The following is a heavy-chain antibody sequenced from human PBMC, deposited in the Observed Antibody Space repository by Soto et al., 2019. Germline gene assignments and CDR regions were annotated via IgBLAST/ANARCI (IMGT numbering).Heavy chain of an antibody. CDR3: ARRARPDFYYMDV. CDR2: ISSNGVVT. Sequence: EVQLAESGGGLAQPGGSLRLSCAASGFTLIGYAMDWVRQAPGKGLEYVSGISSNGVVTYYANSVQGRFTISRDNAKNTVYLQMGSLRPEDMAVYYCARRARPDFYYMDVWGKGTTVTVSS. V-gene: IGHV3-64*01. J-gene: IGHJ6*03. CDR1: GFTLIGYA. D-gene: IGHD6-6*01.